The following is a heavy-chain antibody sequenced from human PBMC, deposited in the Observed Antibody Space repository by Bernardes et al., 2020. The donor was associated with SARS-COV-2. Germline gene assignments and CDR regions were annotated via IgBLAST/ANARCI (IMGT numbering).Heavy chain of an antibody. CDR3: ARDSLGYCSSTSCYSGMDV. V-gene: IGHV4-4*07. J-gene: IGHJ6*02. D-gene: IGHD2-2*02. Sequence: ETLSLTCTVSGGSISSYYWSWIRQPAGKGLEWIGRIYTSGSTNYNPSLKSRVTMSVDTSKNQFSLKLSSVTAADTAVYYCARDSLGYCSSTSCYSGMDVWGQGTTVTVSS. CDR1: GGSISSYY. CDR2: IYTSGST.